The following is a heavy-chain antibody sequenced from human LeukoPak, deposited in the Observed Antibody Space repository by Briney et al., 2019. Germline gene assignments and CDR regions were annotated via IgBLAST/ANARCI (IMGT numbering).Heavy chain of an antibody. CDR3: AKDLISKVPAAMSGWFDP. D-gene: IGHD2-2*01. CDR2: IYTSGST. Sequence: SETLSLTCTVSGGSISSYYWSWIRQPAGKGLEWIGRIYTSGSTNYNPSLKSRVTMSVDTSKNQFSLKLSSVTAADTAVYYCAKDLISKVPAAMSGWFDPWGQGTLVTVSS. V-gene: IGHV4-4*07. J-gene: IGHJ5*02. CDR1: GGSISSYY.